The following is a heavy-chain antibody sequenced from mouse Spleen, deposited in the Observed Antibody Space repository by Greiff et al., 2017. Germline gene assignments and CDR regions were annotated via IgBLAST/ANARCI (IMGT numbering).Heavy chain of an antibody. D-gene: IGHD2-5*01. J-gene: IGHJ4*01. Sequence: QVTLKVSGPGILQPSQTLSLTCSFSGFSLSTSGMGVSWIRQPSGKGLEWLVHIYWDDDKRYNPSLKSRLIISKDTSRNQVFLKITNVDTADTATYYCARRARSNSYAMDYWGQGTSVTVSS. V-gene: IGHV8-12*01. CDR3: ARRARSNSYAMDY. CDR2: IYWDDDK. CDR1: GFSLSTSGMG.